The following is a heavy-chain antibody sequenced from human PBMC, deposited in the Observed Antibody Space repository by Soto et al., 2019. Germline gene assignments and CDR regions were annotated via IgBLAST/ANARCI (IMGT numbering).Heavy chain of an antibody. J-gene: IGHJ4*02. V-gene: IGHV1-58*01. D-gene: IGHD1-1*01. CDR1: GFTFTSSA. CDR2: IVVGSGNT. Sequence: SVKVSCKASGFTFTSSAVQWVRQARGQRLEWIGWIVVGSGNTNYAQKFQERVTITRDMSTSTAYMELSSLRSEDTAVYYCAADKKSHYSGTTSDYWGQGTLVTVSS. CDR3: AADKKSHYSGTTSDY.